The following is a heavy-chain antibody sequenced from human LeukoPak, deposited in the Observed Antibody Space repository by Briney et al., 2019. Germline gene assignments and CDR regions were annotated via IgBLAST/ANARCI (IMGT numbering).Heavy chain of an antibody. CDR3: ARDVYYYDSKPGCFDY. D-gene: IGHD3-22*01. J-gene: IGHJ4*02. V-gene: IGHV1-69*06. Sequence: GASVKVSCKASGGTFSSYAISWVRQAPGQGLEWMGGIIPIFGTANYAQKFQGRVTITADKSTSTAYMELSSLRSDDTAVYYCARDVYYYDSKPGCFDYWGQGTLVTVSS. CDR1: GGTFSSYA. CDR2: IIPIFGTA.